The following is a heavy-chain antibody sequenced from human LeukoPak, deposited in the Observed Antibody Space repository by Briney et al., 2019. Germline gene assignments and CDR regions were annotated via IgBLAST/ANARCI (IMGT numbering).Heavy chain of an antibody. CDR1: VFTFLNYE. D-gene: IGHD5-24*01. CDR2: IDGSGGTI. CDR3: ARDSRDGYNTRDFDY. J-gene: IGHJ4*02. Sequence: PGGSLRLSCAASVFTFLNYEMDWGRQAPGKGLEWLSYIDGSGGTIFCGDSVNSRFTMSRDNAKNQLYLQMSSVRAEDAAVYYGARDSRDGYNTRDFDYWGQGTVVTVSS. V-gene: IGHV3-48*03.